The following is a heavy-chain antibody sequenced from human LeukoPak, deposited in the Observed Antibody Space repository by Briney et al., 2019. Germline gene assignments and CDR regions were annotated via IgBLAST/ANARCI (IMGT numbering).Heavy chain of an antibody. J-gene: IGHJ4*02. V-gene: IGHV3-7*01. CDR3: ARDGPRDYGDYYFDY. D-gene: IGHD4-17*01. CDR1: GFTFSSYW. Sequence: PGGSLRLSCAASGFTFSSYWMSWVRQAPGKGLEGVANIKQDGSEQYYVDSVKGRFTISRDNAKNSLYLQMNSLRAEDTAVYYCARDGPRDYGDYYFDYWGQGTLVTVSS. CDR2: IKQDGSEQ.